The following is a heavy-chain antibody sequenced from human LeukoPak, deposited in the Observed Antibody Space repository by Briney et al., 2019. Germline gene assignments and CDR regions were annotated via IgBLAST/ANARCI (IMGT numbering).Heavy chain of an antibody. V-gene: IGHV3-21*01. CDR1: GFSFSSYR. Sequence: GGSLRLSCAASGFSFSSYRMNWVRQAPGKGLEWVSSVSNSGDYIHYADSVKGRFTISRDNAKNSLFLQMNSLRAEDTAVYYCAREGDGYNSPIDYWGQGTLVTVSS. D-gene: IGHD5-24*01. CDR2: VSNSGDYI. CDR3: AREGDGYNSPIDY. J-gene: IGHJ4*02.